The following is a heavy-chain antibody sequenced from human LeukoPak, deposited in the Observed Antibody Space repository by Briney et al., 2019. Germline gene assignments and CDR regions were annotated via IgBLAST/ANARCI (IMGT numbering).Heavy chain of an antibody. CDR2: ISGSGGST. J-gene: IGHJ4*02. V-gene: IGHV3-23*01. Sequence: GGSLRLSCAPSGFTFSSYAMSWVRQAPGKGLEWVSAISGSGGSTYYADSVKGRFTISRDNSKNTLYLQMNSLRAEDTAVYYCAKVMRGIAVAGTSDYWGQGTLVTVSS. D-gene: IGHD6-19*01. CDR3: AKVMRGIAVAGTSDY. CDR1: GFTFSSYA.